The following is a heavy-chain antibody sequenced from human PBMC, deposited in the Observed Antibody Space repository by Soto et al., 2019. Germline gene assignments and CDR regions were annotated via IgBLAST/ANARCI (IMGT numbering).Heavy chain of an antibody. CDR2: IIPILGIA. Sequence: GASVKVSCKASGGTFSSYTISWVRQAPGQWLEWMGRIIPILGIANYAQKFQGRVTITADKSTSTAYMELSSLRSEDTAVYYCASLYYYGSGTMDVWGKGTTVTVSS. J-gene: IGHJ6*04. CDR1: GGTFSSYT. V-gene: IGHV1-69*02. CDR3: ASLYYYGSGTMDV. D-gene: IGHD3-10*01.